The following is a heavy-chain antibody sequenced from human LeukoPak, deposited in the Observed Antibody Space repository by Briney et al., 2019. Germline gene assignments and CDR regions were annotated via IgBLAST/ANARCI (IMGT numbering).Heavy chain of an antibody. Sequence: SQTLSLTCTVSGGSISSGSYYWSWIRQPAGKGLEWIGRIYTSGSTNYNPSLKSRVTISVDTSKNQFSLKLSSVTAADTAVYYCARAEETEDAFDIWGQGTMVTVSS. CDR3: ARAEETEDAFDI. J-gene: IGHJ3*02. CDR1: GGSISSGSYY. V-gene: IGHV4-61*02. CDR2: IYTSGST.